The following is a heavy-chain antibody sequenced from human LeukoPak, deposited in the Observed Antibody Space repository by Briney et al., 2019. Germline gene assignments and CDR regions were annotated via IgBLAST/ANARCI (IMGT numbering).Heavy chain of an antibody. V-gene: IGHV4-4*07. CDR2: IYTSGST. CDR3: AREGGAAGDFDY. J-gene: IGHJ4*02. D-gene: IGHD6-13*01. Sequence: SETLSLTCTVSGRSISSYYWSWIRQPAGKGLEWIGRIYTSGSTNYNPSLKRRVTMSVDTSKNQFSLKLSSVTAADTAVYYCAREGGAAGDFDYWGKGTLVTASS. CDR1: GRSISSYY.